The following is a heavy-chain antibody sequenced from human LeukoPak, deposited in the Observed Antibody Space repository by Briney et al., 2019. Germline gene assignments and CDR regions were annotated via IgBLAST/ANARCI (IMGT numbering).Heavy chain of an antibody. CDR2: ISAYNGNT. D-gene: IGHD6-19*01. J-gene: IGHJ4*02. Sequence: AASVKVSCKASGYTFTSYGISWVRQAPGQGLEWMGWISAYNGNTNYAQKLQGRVTMTTDTSTSTAYMELRSLRSDDTAVYYCARDLQWLVPSPFDYWGQGTLVTVSS. CDR3: ARDLQWLVPSPFDY. CDR1: GYTFTSYG. V-gene: IGHV1-18*01.